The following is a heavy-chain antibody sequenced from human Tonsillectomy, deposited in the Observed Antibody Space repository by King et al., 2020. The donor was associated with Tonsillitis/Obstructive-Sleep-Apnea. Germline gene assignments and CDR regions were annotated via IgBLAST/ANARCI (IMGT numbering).Heavy chain of an antibody. CDR3: ARRRGGLDSSYWYFDL. CDR1: GFTFSAYS. CDR2: IGVNSNTK. D-gene: IGHD2-15*01. Sequence: VQLVESGGGLVQPGGSLRLSCAASGFTFSAYSMNWGRQAPGKGLEWVSYIGVNSNTKYYADSVKGRFTISRDNAKETLYLQISSLRDDDTAVDYCARRRGGLDSSYWYFDLWGRGTLVTVSS. J-gene: IGHJ2*01. V-gene: IGHV3-48*02.